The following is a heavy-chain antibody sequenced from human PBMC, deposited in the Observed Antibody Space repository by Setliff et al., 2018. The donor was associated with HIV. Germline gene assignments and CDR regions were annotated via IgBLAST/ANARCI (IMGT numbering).Heavy chain of an antibody. CDR2: ISGSGGDT. J-gene: IGHJ4*02. CDR1: GFTFSSYA. V-gene: IGHV3-23*01. D-gene: IGHD5-12*01. CDR3: ARVVATSDY. Sequence: GSLRLSCASSGFTFSSYAMTWVRQAPGKGLECVAVISGSGGDTYYADSVKGRFTISRDNVKNSLFLQVNSLRAEDTAVYYCARVVATSDYWGQGTLVTVSS.